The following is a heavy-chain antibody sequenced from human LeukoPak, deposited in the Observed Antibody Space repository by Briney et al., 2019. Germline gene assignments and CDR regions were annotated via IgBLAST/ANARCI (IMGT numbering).Heavy chain of an antibody. D-gene: IGHD6-13*01. CDR3: ARGGEGSSWYGYYYYYYMDV. CDR2: LSGSGAGT. V-gene: IGHV3-23*01. CDR1: GFTFSGYA. J-gene: IGHJ6*03. Sequence: GGSLRLSCTASGFTFSGYAMSWVRQAPGKGLDWVSGLSGSGAGTYYADSVKGRFTISRDTSKNTLYLHMSSLRAEDTAVYYCARGGEGSSWYGYYYYYYMDVWGKGTTVTVSS.